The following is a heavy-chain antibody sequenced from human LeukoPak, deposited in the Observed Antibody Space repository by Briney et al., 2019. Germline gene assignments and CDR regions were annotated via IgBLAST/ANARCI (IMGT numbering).Heavy chain of an antibody. CDR3: ARDFFAFGGVIALLDY. D-gene: IGHD3-16*02. J-gene: IGHJ4*02. CDR1: GFTFSSYW. CDR2: IKQDGSEK. V-gene: IGHV3-7*01. Sequence: GGSLRLSCAASGFTFSSYWMSWVRQAPGKGLEWVANIKQDGSEKYYVDSVKGRFTISRDNAKKSLYLQMNSLRDEDTAVYYCARDFFAFGGVIALLDYWGQGTLVTVSS.